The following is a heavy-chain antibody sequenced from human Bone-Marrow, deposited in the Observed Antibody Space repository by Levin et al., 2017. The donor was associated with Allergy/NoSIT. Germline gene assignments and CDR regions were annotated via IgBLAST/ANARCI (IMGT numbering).Heavy chain of an antibody. Sequence: GGSLRLSCAASGFTFSNYGMHWVRQAPGKGLEWVAIISYDGSNEYYADSVKGRFTISRDISKNTLYLQMNSLRAEDTAVYYCAKGHYYDSSGRYSYLDSWGQGTLVTVS. CDR3: AKGHYYDSSGRYSYLDS. D-gene: IGHD3-22*01. CDR2: ISYDGSNE. CDR1: GFTFSNYG. V-gene: IGHV3-30*18. J-gene: IGHJ4*02.